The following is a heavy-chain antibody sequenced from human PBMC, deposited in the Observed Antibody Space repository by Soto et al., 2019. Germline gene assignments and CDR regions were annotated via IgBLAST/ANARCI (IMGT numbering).Heavy chain of an antibody. CDR2: IFYSGNT. J-gene: IGHJ4*02. V-gene: IGHV4-30-4*01. CDR3: ARDYRTSAGRHFDY. CDR1: GDSISSGNNY. Sequence: QVQLQESGPGLVKPSQTLSLICIVSGDSISSGNNYWSWIRQPPGKGLEWIGYIFYSGNTYYTPSLKSRVTISVDTSKNQFSLRLSSVTGADTAVYYCARDYRTSAGRHFDYWGQGIQVTVSS. D-gene: IGHD3-16*02.